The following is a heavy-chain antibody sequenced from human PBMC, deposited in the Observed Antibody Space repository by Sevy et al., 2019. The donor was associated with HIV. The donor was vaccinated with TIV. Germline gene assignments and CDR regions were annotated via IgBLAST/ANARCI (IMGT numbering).Heavy chain of an antibody. V-gene: IGHV1-8*01. Sequence: ASVKVSCKASGYTFTSYDINWVRQATGQGLDGMGWMNPNSGNTGYAQKFQGRVTMTRNTSISTAYMELSSLRSEDTAVYYCASPYCSGGSCYLNNYYYYGMDVWGQGTTVTVSS. CDR3: ASPYCSGGSCYLNNYYYYGMDV. D-gene: IGHD2-15*01. J-gene: IGHJ6*02. CDR2: MNPNSGNT. CDR1: GYTFTSYD.